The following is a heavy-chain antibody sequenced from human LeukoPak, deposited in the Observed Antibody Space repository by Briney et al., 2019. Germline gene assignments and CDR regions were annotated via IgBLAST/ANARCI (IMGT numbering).Heavy chain of an antibody. CDR3: AREAGDTATFDY. CDR2: INHSGST. V-gene: IGHV4-34*01. CDR1: GGSFSGYY. J-gene: IGHJ4*02. Sequence: PSETLSLTCAVYGGSFSGYYWSWIRQPPGKGLEWIGEINHSGSTNYNPSLKSRVTISVDTSKNQFSLKLSSVTAADTAVYYCAREAGDTATFDYWGQGTLVTVSS. D-gene: IGHD5-18*01.